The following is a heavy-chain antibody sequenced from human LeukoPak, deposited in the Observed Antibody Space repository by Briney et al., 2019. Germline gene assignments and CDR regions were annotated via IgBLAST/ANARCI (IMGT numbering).Heavy chain of an antibody. CDR3: ARPSDAYNSRIGY. D-gene: IGHD5-24*01. Sequence: GGSLRLSCAASGFTFSDFGMHWVRQAPGKGLEWVAGIWYDGSKKYYADSVKGRFTISRDNSKNTLYLQMNSLRAEDTALYYCARPSDAYNSRIGYWGQGNLVTVSS. CDR1: GFTFSDFG. J-gene: IGHJ4*02. V-gene: IGHV3-33*01. CDR2: IWYDGSKK.